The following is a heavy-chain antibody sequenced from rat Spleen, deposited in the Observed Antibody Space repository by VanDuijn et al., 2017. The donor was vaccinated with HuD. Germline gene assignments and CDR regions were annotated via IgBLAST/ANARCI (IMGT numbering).Heavy chain of an antibody. J-gene: IGHJ3*01. D-gene: IGHD1-3*01. CDR3: AREGPFNPFAY. CDR2: IWGGGST. Sequence: QVQLKESGPGLVQPSRTLSLTCTVSGFSLTIYGINWVRQPPGKGLEGIAAIWGGGSTHYNSVFKSRLSISRDTSKSQVLLEMNSLQTEDTAMYFCAREGPFNPFAYWGQGTLVTVSS. CDR1: GFSLTIYG. V-gene: IGHV2-15*01.